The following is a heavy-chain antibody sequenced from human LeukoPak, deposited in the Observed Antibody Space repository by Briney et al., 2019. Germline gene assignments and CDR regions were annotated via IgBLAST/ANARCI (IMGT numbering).Heavy chain of an antibody. J-gene: IGHJ6*03. CDR3: VKDVKYSSGWGPYYMDV. V-gene: IGHV3-30*02. CDR1: GFTFSNYG. CDR2: IRYDGNNK. Sequence: GSLRLSCGASGFTFSNYGMLWVRQAPGKGLDWVAFIRYDGNNKLYADSVKGRFTISRDNSKNTLYLHINSLRAEDTAVYYCVKDVKYSSGWGPYYMDVWGKGTTVTISS. D-gene: IGHD6-19*01.